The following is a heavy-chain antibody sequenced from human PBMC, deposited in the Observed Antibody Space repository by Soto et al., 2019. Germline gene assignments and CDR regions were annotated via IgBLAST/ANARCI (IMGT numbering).Heavy chain of an antibody. CDR3: ARDQRGHYYDSSGYPYY. J-gene: IGHJ4*02. V-gene: IGHV3-33*01. CDR1: VFTFISYG. CDR2: IWYDGSNK. Sequence: PGWSLRLACASSVFTFISYGMHWVRQAPGKGLEWVAVIWYDGSNKYYADSVKGRFTISRDNSKNTLYLQMNSLRAEDTAVYYCARDQRGHYYDSSGYPYYWGQGTLVTVSS. D-gene: IGHD3-22*01.